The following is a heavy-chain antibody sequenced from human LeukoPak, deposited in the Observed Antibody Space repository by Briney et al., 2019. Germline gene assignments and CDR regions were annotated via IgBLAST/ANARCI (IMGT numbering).Heavy chain of an antibody. D-gene: IGHD2-2*01. CDR1: GFTFSSYS. J-gene: IGHJ5*02. V-gene: IGHV3-48*01. CDR2: ISSSSSTI. CDR3: AREFRQEPDCSSTSCYPNWFDP. Sequence: SGGSLRLSCAASGFTFSSYSMNWVRQAPGKGLEWVSYISSSSSTIYYAGSVKGRFTISRDNAKNSLYLQMNSLRAEHTAVYYCAREFRQEPDCSSTSCYPNWFDPWGQGTLVTVSS.